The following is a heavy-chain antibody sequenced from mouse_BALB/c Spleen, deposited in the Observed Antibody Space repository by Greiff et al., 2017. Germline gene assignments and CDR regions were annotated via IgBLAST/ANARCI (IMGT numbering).Heavy chain of an antibody. CDR1: GFSLTSYG. D-gene: IGHD1-2*01. CDR2: IWAGGST. Sequence: VKLQESGPGLVAPSQSLSITCTVSGFSLTSYGVHWVRQPPGKGLEWLGVIWAGGSTNYNSALMSRLSISKDNSKSQVFLKMNSLQTDDTAMYYCARAKLRLRDYAMDYWGQGTSVTVSS. CDR3: ARAKLRLRDYAMDY. J-gene: IGHJ4*01. V-gene: IGHV2-9*02.